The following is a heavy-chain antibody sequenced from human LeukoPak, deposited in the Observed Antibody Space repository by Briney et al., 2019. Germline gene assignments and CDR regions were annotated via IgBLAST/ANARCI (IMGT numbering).Heavy chain of an antibody. CDR3: ARVYWYYDSSGYRSDAFDI. J-gene: IGHJ3*02. CDR1: GFTFSSYW. CDR2: INSDGSST. D-gene: IGHD3-22*01. V-gene: IGHV3-74*01. Sequence: GGSLRLSCAASGFTFSSYWMHWVRQAPGKGLVWVSRINSDGSSTSYADSVKGRFTISRDNAKNTLYLQMNSLRAEDTAVYYCARVYWYYDSSGYRSDAFDIWGQGTMVTVSS.